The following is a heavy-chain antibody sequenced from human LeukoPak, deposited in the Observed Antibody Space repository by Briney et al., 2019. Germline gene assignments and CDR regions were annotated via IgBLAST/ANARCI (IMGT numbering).Heavy chain of an antibody. CDR3: ARGGPGYSNYVPPSWFDP. V-gene: IGHV1-69*13. D-gene: IGHD4-11*01. CDR1: GGTFSSYA. Sequence: GASVKVSCKASGGTFSSYAISWVRQAPGQGLEWMGGIIPIFGTANYAQKFQGRATITADESTSTAYMELSSLRSEDTAVYYCARGGPGYSNYVPPSWFDPWGQGTLVTVSS. J-gene: IGHJ5*02. CDR2: IIPIFGTA.